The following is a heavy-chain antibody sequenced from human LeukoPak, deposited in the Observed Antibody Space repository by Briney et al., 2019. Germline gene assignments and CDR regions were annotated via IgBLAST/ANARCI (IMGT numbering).Heavy chain of an antibody. CDR2: INPNSGGT. CDR3: ARDLTPHYYDSSGYYYGPTYYYCYYYMDV. V-gene: IGHV1-2*02. D-gene: IGHD3-22*01. Sequence: ASVKVSCKASGYTFTGYYMHWVRQAPGQGLEWMGWINPNSGGTNYAQKFQGRVTMTRDTSISTAYMELSRLRSDDTAVYYCARDLTPHYYDSSGYYYGPTYYYCYYYMDVWGKGTTVTVSS. J-gene: IGHJ6*03. CDR1: GYTFTGYY.